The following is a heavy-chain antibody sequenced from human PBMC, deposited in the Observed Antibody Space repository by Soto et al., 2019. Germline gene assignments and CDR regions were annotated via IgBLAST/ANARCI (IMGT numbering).Heavy chain of an antibody. D-gene: IGHD6-6*01. V-gene: IGHV3-73*02. CDR1: GFTLSDSS. Sequence: EVQLVESGGGLVQPGGSLELSCAASGFTLSDSSVNWVRQASGEGLEWVGRIASKTESEATVYAASVKGRITVARDDSKNTVYLQMGSLKTEDTAVYYCMSWDASSSAEQWGQGALVTVSS. CDR2: IASKTESEAT. J-gene: IGHJ4*02. CDR3: MSWDASSSAEQ.